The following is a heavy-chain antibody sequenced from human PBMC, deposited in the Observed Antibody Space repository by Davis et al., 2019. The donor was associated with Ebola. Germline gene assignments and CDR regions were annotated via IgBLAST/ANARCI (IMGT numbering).Heavy chain of an antibody. CDR1: GFSINDPY. Sequence: GESLKISCAASGFSINDPYMNWLRQAPGKGLEWLSYLRTGGTYTNYVDSVRGRFTISRDVAKNTLYLQMDSLRADDTAVYYCARRSDLYWYFNLWGRGTLVTVSS. V-gene: IGHV3-11*03. J-gene: IGHJ2*01. CDR2: LRTGGTYT. CDR3: ARRSDLYWYFNL.